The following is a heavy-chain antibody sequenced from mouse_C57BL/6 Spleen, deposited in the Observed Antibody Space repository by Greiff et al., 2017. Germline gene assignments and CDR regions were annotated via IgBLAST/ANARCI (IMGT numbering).Heavy chain of an antibody. V-gene: IGHV1-42*01. CDR1: GYSFTGYY. CDR3: ARGGYDGYYFDY. Sequence: VQLKESGPELVKPGASVKISCKASGYSFTGYYMNWVKQSPEKSLEWIGEINPSTGGTTYNQKFKAKATLTVDKSSSTAYMQLKSLTSEDSAVYYCARGGYDGYYFDYWGQGTTLTVSS. J-gene: IGHJ2*01. CDR2: INPSTGGT. D-gene: IGHD2-3*01.